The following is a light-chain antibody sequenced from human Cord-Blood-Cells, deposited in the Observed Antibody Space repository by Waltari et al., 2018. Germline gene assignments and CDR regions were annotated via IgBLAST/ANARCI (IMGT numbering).Light chain of an antibody. CDR2: DAS. V-gene: IGKV1-33*01. CDR1: QDISNY. Sequence: DIQMPQYPSSLSASVGDRVTITCQASQDISNYLNWYQQKPGKAPKLLIYDASNLETGVPSRFSGSGSGTDFTFTISSLQPEDIATYYCQQYDNLPFTFGPGTKVDIK. CDR3: QQYDNLPFT. J-gene: IGKJ3*01.